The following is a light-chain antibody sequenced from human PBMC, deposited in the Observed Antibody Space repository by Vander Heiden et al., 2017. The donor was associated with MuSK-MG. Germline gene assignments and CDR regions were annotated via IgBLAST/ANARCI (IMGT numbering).Light chain of an antibody. CDR1: ESVGSN. J-gene: IGKJ5*01. Sequence: EIVMTQSRATLSVSPGERATLSCRASESVGSNLAWYQQRPGQAPRLLIYGASTRATGIPGRFSGSGSGTEFTLTISSLQSEDFAVYYCQQYNNWHTFGQGTRLEIK. CDR3: QQYNNWHT. CDR2: GAS. V-gene: IGKV3-15*01.